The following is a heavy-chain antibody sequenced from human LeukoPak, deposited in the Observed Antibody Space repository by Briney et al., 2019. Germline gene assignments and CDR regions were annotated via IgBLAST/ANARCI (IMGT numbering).Heavy chain of an antibody. CDR2: IYTGGNT. J-gene: IGHJ6*02. V-gene: IGHV3-53*01. CDR3: ARDVTGPGVDV. Sequence: PGGSLRLSCAASGFTVDSNYLSWVRQAPGKGLEWVSTIYTGGNTYYAASVKGRFTISRDFSKNTVFLHMNSLRAEDTAMYYCARDVTGPGVDVWGHGTTVTVSS. CDR1: GFTVDSNY. D-gene: IGHD4-11*01.